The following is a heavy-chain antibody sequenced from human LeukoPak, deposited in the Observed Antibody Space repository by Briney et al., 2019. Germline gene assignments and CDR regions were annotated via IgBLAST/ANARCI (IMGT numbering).Heavy chain of an antibody. V-gene: IGHV3-30*03. D-gene: IGHD6-13*01. CDR1: GFTFSSYG. J-gene: IGHJ5*02. CDR2: ISYDGSKK. CDR3: ARDGYSSSWYGWFDP. Sequence: PGGSLRLSCAASGFTFSSYGIHWVRQAPGKGLEWVAVISYDGSKKYYADSVKGRFSISRDDSKNTLYLQMNSLITEDTAVYYCARDGYSSSWYGWFDPWGQGTLVTVSS.